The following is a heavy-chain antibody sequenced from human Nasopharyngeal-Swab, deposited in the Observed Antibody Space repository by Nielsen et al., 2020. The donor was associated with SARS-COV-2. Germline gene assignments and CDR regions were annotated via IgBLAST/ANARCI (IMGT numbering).Heavy chain of an antibody. CDR1: GYTFTNYY. CDR3: ARDLPGYSAWNY. CDR2: INPSGGST. V-gene: IGHV1-46*01. J-gene: IGHJ4*02. D-gene: IGHD6-19*01. Sequence: ASVKVSCKASGYTFTNYYMHWVRQAPGQGLEWMGIINPSGGSTNYAQKFQGRVTMTRDTSTSTVYMELRSLRSDDTALYFCARDLPGYSAWNYWGQGTLVTVSS.